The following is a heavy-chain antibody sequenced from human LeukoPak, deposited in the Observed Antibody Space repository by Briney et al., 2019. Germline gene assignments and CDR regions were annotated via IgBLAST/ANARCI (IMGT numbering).Heavy chain of an antibody. CDR2: IYPDDSDT. CDR3: ARGGLESTRPHFDY. CDR1: GYSFSSHW. D-gene: IGHD3-3*01. Sequence: GESLKISCKGSGYSFSSHWIGWVRQMPGKGLEWMGIIYPDDSDTRYSPSLQGQVTISADKSINTAYLQWSSLKASDTAMYYCARGGLESTRPHFDYWGQGTLVTVSS. J-gene: IGHJ4*02. V-gene: IGHV5-51*01.